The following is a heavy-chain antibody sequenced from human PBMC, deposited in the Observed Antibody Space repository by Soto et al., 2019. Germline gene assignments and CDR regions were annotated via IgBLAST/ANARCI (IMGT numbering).Heavy chain of an antibody. J-gene: IGHJ6*02. CDR1: GYIFTNFW. CDR3: ARTNFALRAPGRADYYYYGMGV. D-gene: IGHD7-27*01. Sequence: PGESLKISCRGSGYIFTNFWIAWVRQMPGKGLEWMGIIYPGDSDTRYSPSFQGQVTIPADKSISTAYLQWSSLKASDTAMYYCARTNFALRAPGRADYYYYGMGVWGQGTTVTVSS. V-gene: IGHV5-51*01. CDR2: IYPGDSDT.